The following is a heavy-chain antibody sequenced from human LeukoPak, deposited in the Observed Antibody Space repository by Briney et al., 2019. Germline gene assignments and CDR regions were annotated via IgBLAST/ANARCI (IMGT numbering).Heavy chain of an antibody. V-gene: IGHV3-30*07. Sequence: GGSLRLSCAASGFTFSSYAMHWVRQAPGKGLEWVAVISHDGSNKKYADSVKGRFTISRDNSKNTLYLQMNSLRAEDTAVYYCASEGYYDSSGLEYFQHWGQGTLVTVSS. CDR2: ISHDGSNK. CDR3: ASEGYYDSSGLEYFQH. J-gene: IGHJ1*01. D-gene: IGHD3-22*01. CDR1: GFTFSSYA.